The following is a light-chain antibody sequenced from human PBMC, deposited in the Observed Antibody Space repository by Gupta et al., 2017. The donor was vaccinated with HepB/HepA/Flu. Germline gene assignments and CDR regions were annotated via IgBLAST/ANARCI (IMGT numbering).Light chain of an antibody. CDR2: GNS. CDR1: SSNIGAGYD. CDR3: QSYDSSLSALWV. J-gene: IGLJ3*02. V-gene: IGLV1-40*01. Sequence: QSVLTQPPSVSGAPGQRVTISCTGSSSNIGAGYDVQWYQQLPGTAPKLLIYGNSNRPSGVPDRFSGSKSGTSASLAITGLQAEDEADYYCQSYDSSLSALWVFGGGTKLTVL.